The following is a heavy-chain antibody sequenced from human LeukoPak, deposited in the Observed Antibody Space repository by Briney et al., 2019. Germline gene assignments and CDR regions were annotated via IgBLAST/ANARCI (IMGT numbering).Heavy chain of an antibody. J-gene: IGHJ3*02. V-gene: IGHV3-7*01. CDR2: IKQDGSEK. CDR3: AREGGRAYYDFWSGYYSAAFDI. D-gene: IGHD3-3*01. Sequence: GSLRLSCAASGFTFSSYWMSWVRQAPGKGLEWVANIKQDGSEKSYLDSVKGRFIIYRDNAKNSLYLQMNGLRAEDTAVYYCAREGGRAYYDFWSGYYSAAFDIWGQGTMVTVSS. CDR1: GFTFSSYW.